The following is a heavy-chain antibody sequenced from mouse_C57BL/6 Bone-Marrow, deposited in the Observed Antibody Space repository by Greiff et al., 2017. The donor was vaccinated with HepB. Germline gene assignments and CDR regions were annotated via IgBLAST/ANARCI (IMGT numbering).Heavy chain of an antibody. CDR2: ISSGSSTI. V-gene: IGHV5-17*01. Sequence: EVMLVESGGGLVKPGGSLKLSCAASGFTFSDYGMHWVRQSPEKGLEWVAYISSGSSTIYYADTVKGRFTISRDNAKNTLFLQMTSLRSEDTAMYYCSSRDNYYRNPSFHHWAQRTPPTDSS. D-gene: IGHD1-1*01. CDR3: SSRDNYYRNPSFHH. CDR1: GFTFSDYG. J-gene: IGHJ2*01.